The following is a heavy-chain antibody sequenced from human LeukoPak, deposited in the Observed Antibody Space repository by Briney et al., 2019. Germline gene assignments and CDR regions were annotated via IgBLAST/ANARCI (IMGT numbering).Heavy chain of an antibody. V-gene: IGHV3-9*01. CDR3: TTDTWYSAGH. CDR1: GFTFDDYA. CDR2: ISWHSGSR. D-gene: IGHD2-15*01. Sequence: GRSLRLSCAASGFTFDDYAMHWVRQAPGKGLEWVSGISWHSGSRGYADSVKGRFTISRDNAKNSLYLQMNSLRAEDTAIYYCTTDTWYSAGHWGQGTLVTVSS. J-gene: IGHJ4*02.